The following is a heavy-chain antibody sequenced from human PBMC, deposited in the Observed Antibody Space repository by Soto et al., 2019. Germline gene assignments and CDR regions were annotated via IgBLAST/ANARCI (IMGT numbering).Heavy chain of an antibody. CDR2: ISSSSYI. V-gene: IGHV3-21*01. CDR1: GFTFSSYS. Sequence: GGSLRLSCAASGFTFSSYSMNWVRQAPGRGLEWVSSISSSSYIYYADSVKGRFTISRDNAKNSLYLQMNSLRAEDTAVYYCERDLRPDDILTGPFDYWGQGTLVTGS. D-gene: IGHD3-9*01. CDR3: ERDLRPDDILTGPFDY. J-gene: IGHJ4*02.